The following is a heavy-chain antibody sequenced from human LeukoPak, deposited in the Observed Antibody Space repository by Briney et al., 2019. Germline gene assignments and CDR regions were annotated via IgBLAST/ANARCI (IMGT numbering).Heavy chain of an antibody. CDR3: ARRCGSPSCYRY. CDR1: GDSISSSSYY. D-gene: IGHD2-2*01. CDR2: IYNSGST. Sequence: PSETLSLTCTVSGDSISSSSYYWGWIRPPPGKGLEWIGNIYNSGSTDYNPSLKSRVIISVDTSKNQFSLKLSSVTAADTAVYYCARRCGSPSCYRYWGQGTLVTVSS. V-gene: IGHV4-39*01. J-gene: IGHJ4*02.